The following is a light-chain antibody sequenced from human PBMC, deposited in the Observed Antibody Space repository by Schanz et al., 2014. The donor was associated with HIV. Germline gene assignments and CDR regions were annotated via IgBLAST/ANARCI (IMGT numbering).Light chain of an antibody. CDR3: AAWDDSLNGPV. V-gene: IGLV2-14*03. J-gene: IGLJ2*01. CDR1: SRDIGFYEY. Sequence: QSALTQPASVSGSPGQSITMSCSGSSRDIGFYEYVSWYQQHPGKVPKLLIYDVSHRPSGVPARFSGSKSGTSASLAISGLQSEDEADYYCAAWDDSLNGPVFGGGTKLTV. CDR2: DVS.